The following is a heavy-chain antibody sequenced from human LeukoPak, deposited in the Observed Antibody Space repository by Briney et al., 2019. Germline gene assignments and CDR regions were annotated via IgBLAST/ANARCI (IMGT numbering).Heavy chain of an antibody. D-gene: IGHD3-3*01. CDR3: AREGRITIFGVVIPPYYYYGMDV. J-gene: IGHJ6*02. CDR1: GYTFTSYY. CDR2: INPSGGST. Sequence: GASVKVSCKASGYTFTSYYMHWVRQAPGQGLEWMGIINPSGGSTSYAQKFQGRVTMTRDTSTSTVYMELSSLRSEDTAEYYCAREGRITIFGVVIPPYYYYGMDVWGQGTTVTVSS. V-gene: IGHV1-46*01.